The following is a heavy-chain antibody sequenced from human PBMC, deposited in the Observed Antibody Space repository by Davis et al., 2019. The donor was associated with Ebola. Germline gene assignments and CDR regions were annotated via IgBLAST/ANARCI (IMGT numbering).Heavy chain of an antibody. CDR3: VQHGPGDFWYFGL. J-gene: IGHJ2*01. D-gene: IGHD4-17*01. CDR1: GVIVSDKY. Sequence: PGGSLSLSCVVSGVIVSDKYMSWVRQAPGKGLEWVSVLYTDGRTYHSDSVKGRFTISSDNAKNTVSLQMNDLRDEDTAMYYCVQHGPGDFWYFGLWGRGTLVTVSS. V-gene: IGHV3-53*01. CDR2: LYTDGRT.